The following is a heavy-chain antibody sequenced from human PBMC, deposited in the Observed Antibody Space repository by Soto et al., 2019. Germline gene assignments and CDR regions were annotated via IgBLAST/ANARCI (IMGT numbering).Heavy chain of an antibody. V-gene: IGHV3-23*01. J-gene: IGHJ6*02. CDR2: ISGSGGST. CDR1: GFTFSSYA. Sequence: PGGSLRLFCAASGFTFSSYAMSWVRQAPGKGLEWVSAISGSGGSTYYADSVKGRFTISRDNSKNTLYLQMNSLRAEDTAVYYCARVRDRDIVLMVYAIPYHYGMAVWGQGTTVTVSS. D-gene: IGHD2-8*01. CDR3: ARVRDRDIVLMVYAIPYHYGMAV.